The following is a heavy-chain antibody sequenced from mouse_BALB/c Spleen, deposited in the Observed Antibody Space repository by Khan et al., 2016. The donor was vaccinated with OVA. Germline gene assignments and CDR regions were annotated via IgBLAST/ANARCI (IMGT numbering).Heavy chain of an antibody. J-gene: IGHJ3*01. CDR3: AGGFPTY. CDR2: IHYSGRT. CDR1: GYSITSGYN. V-gene: IGHV3-1*02. Sequence: EVQLQESGPDLVKPSQSLSLTCTVTGYSITSGYNWHWIRQFPGNKLEWMGYIHYSGRTNYNPSLKSRISITRDTSKNQFFLQLNSVTSDDTATYYCAGGFPTYWGQGTLVTVSA.